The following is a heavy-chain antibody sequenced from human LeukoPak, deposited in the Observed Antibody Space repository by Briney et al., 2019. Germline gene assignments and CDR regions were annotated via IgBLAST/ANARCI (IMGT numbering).Heavy chain of an antibody. Sequence: ASVKVSCKASGYTFTSYGISWVRQAPGQGLEWMGWISPYNGNTNYAQKLQGRVTMTTDTSTSTAYMELRSLRSDDTAVYYCARGEAPGTVFGGMAVWGQGTAVTVSS. D-gene: IGHD3-16*01. CDR2: ISPYNGNT. CDR3: ARGEAPGTVFGGMAV. J-gene: IGHJ6*02. CDR1: GYTFTSYG. V-gene: IGHV1-18*01.